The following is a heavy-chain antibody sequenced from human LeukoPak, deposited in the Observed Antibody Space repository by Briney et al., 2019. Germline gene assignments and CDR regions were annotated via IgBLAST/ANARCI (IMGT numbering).Heavy chain of an antibody. J-gene: IGHJ3*02. CDR1: GFTFNTYS. D-gene: IGHD4-17*01. CDR2: ISDNSRKI. Sequence: GGSLRLSCAASGFTFNTYSMNWVRPAPGKGLEGVAYISDNSRKIYYADSVRGRFTISRDNAKNSQYLQMNSLRAEDTAVYYCARGPYGDYVDAFDIWGQGTMVTVS. V-gene: IGHV3-48*01. CDR3: ARGPYGDYVDAFDI.